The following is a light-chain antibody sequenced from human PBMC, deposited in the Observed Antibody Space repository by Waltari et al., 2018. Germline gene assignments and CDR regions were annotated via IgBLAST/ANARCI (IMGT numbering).Light chain of an antibody. V-gene: IGKV3-20*01. J-gene: IGKJ1*01. CDR2: GAS. CDR1: ESVSRA. Sequence: EIVLTQSPGTLSLSVGERATVSCRASESVSRALAWYQQKPGQAPSLLSYGASTRATGIPDRFSGSGSGTDFSLTISRLEPDDFAVYYCQHYLRLPVTFGQGTTVEI. CDR3: QHYLRLPVT.